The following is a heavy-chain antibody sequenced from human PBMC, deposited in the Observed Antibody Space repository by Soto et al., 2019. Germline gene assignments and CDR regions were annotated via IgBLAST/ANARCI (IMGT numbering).Heavy chain of an antibody. CDR1: GFTFSSYA. D-gene: IGHD1-26*01. Sequence: QVQLVESGGGVVQPGRSLRLSCAASGFTFSSYAMHWVRQAPGKGLEWVAVISYDGSNKYYADSMKGRFTISRDNSKNTMYLRMNSLRAEDTAVYYCASIVGATAPWGQGTLVTVSS. CDR3: ASIVGATAP. J-gene: IGHJ5*02. CDR2: ISYDGSNK. V-gene: IGHV3-30-3*01.